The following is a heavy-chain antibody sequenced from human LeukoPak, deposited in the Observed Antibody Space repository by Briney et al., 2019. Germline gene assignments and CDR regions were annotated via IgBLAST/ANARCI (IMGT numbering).Heavy chain of an antibody. CDR2: IYRTGST. J-gene: IGHJ4*02. Sequence: GSLRLSCAASGFTFSSYSMNWVRQPPGKGLEWVGEIYRTGSTNYNPSLKSRLTISVDKSKNQYSLQLTSVTVADTAVYYCASARWDYWGQGSLVTVSS. CDR3: ASARWDY. D-gene: IGHD4-23*01. V-gene: IGHV4-4*02. CDR1: GFTFSSYSM.